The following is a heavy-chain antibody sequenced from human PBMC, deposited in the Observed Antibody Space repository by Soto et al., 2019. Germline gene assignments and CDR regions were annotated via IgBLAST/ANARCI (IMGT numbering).Heavy chain of an antibody. V-gene: IGHV4-59*01. CDR3: ARSQFGYTHAFDI. CDR1: ADSISNYY. CDR2: IYYSGST. Sequence: SETLSLTCTVSADSISNYYWSWIRQSPGKGLEWIGYIYYSGSTKYNPSLKSRVTISVDTSKNQFSLKLTSVTAADTAVYYCARSQFGYTHAFDIWGQGTMVTVSS. D-gene: IGHD3-16*02. J-gene: IGHJ3*02.